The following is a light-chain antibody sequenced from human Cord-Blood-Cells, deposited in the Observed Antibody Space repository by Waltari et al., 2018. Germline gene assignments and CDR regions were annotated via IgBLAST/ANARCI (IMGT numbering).Light chain of an antibody. CDR2: EGS. J-gene: IGLJ3*02. V-gene: IGLV2-23*01. CDR1: SSDVGSYNL. Sequence: QSALTQPASVSGSPGQSITISCTGTSSDVGSYNLVSWYQQHPGKAPKLMIYEGSKRTSGVSNSFSGSKSGSTASLTISGLQAEDEADYYCCSYAGSSTWVFGGGTKLTVL. CDR3: CSYAGSSTWV.